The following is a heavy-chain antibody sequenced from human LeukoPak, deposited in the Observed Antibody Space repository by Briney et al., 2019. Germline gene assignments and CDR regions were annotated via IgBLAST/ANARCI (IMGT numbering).Heavy chain of an antibody. CDR3: AKGGYGGRPLNYYYGMDV. V-gene: IGHV3-23*01. CDR2: ISGSGGST. J-gene: IGHJ6*02. CDR1: GFTFSSYA. Sequence: GGSLRLSCAASGFTFSSYAMSWVRQAPGKGLEGVSAISGSGGSTYYADSVKGRFTISRDNSKNTLYLQMNSLRAEDTAVYYCAKGGYGGRPLNYYYGMDVWGQGTTVTVSS. D-gene: IGHD5-12*01.